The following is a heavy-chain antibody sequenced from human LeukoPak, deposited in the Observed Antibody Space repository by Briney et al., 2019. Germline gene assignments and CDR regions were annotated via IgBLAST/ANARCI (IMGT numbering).Heavy chain of an antibody. D-gene: IGHD3-10*01. V-gene: IGHV4-39*01. Sequence: SETLSLTCTVSGGSISSSSYYWGWIRQPPGKGLEWIGSIYYSGSTYYNPSLKSRVTISVDTSKNQFSLKLSSVTAADTAVYYCARGYYGSGSYYIGFDPWGQGTLVTVSS. CDR2: IYYSGST. CDR3: ARGYYGSGSYYIGFDP. CDR1: GGSISSSSYY. J-gene: IGHJ5*02.